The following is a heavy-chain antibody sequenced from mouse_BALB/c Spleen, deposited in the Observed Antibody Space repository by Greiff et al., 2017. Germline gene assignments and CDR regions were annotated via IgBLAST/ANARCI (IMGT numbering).Heavy chain of an antibody. CDR1: GFAFSSYD. V-gene: IGHV5-12-1*01. CDR3: ARQDTTATCYFDY. Sequence: EVKLEESGGGLVKPGGSLKLSCAASGFAFSSYDMSWVRQTPEKRLEWVAYISSGGGSTYYPDTVKGRFTISRDNAKNTLYLQMSSLKSEDTAMYYCARQDTTATCYFDYWGQGTTLTVSS. J-gene: IGHJ2*01. CDR2: ISSGGGST. D-gene: IGHD1-2*01.